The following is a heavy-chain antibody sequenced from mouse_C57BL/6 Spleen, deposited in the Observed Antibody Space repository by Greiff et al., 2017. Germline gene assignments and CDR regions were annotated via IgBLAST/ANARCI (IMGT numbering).Heavy chain of an antibody. CDR3: ARVDYGGYYAMDY. CDR1: GYSITSGYY. J-gene: IGHJ4*01. CDR2: ISYDGSN. V-gene: IGHV3-6*01. D-gene: IGHD1-1*01. Sequence: ESGPGLVKPSQSLSLTCSVTGYSITSGYYWNWIRQFPGNKLEWMGYISYDGSNNYNPSLKNRISITRDTSKNQFFLKLNSVTTEDTATYYCARVDYGGYYAMDYWGQGTSVTVSS.